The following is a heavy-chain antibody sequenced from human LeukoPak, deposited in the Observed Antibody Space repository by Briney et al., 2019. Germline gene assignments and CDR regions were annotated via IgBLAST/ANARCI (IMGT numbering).Heavy chain of an antibody. D-gene: IGHD2-2*01. Sequence: GESLKISCKGSGYHFITSWIGWVRQMPGQGLEWMGIIYPGDSDTRYSPSFQGQVTVSVDKSISTAYLQWSSLKASDTAMYYCAKTYCGSTSCPFDYWGQGTLVTVSS. CDR3: AKTYCGSTSCPFDY. CDR1: GYHFITSW. CDR2: IYPGDSDT. J-gene: IGHJ4*02. V-gene: IGHV5-51*01.